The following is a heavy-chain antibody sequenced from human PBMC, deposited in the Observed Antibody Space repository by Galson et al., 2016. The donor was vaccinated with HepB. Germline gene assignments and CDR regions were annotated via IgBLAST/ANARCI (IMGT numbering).Heavy chain of an antibody. CDR2: ISKDGSDK. Sequence: SLRLSCAASGFTFSDYGMHWVRQAPGRGLEWVSVISKDGSDKQYADSVKGRFTFSRDNSKNTPFLQMNSLRVEDTAVYYCAKMDCGRDCPRDYWGQGTLVTVSS. CDR3: AKMDCGRDCPRDY. J-gene: IGHJ4*02. V-gene: IGHV3-30*18. D-gene: IGHD2-21*02. CDR1: GFTFSDYG.